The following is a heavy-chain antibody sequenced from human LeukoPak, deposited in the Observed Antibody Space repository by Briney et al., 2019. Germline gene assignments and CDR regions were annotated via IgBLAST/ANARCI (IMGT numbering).Heavy chain of an antibody. CDR2: INHSGST. D-gene: IGHD3-22*01. CDR1: GGSFSGYY. J-gene: IGHJ3*02. V-gene: IGHV4-34*01. CDR3: ARDSYYDSSGYYDAFDI. Sequence: PSETLSLTCAVYGGSFSGYYWSWIRQPPGKGLEWIGEINHSGSTNYNPSLKSRVTISVDTSKNQFSLKLSSVAAADTAVYYCARDSYYDSSGYYDAFDIWGQGTMVTVSS.